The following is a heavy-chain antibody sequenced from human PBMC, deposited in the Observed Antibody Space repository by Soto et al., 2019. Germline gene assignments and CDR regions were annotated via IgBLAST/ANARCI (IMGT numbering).Heavy chain of an antibody. J-gene: IGHJ4*02. D-gene: IGHD2-2*01. Sequence: SETLSLTCTVSDVSISSYYWSWIRQPPGKGLEWIGYIYYSGSTNYNPSLKSRVTISVDTSKNQFSLKLSSATAADTAVYYCARTLGYCSSTSCYDAESNFDFWGQGTLVTVSS. CDR1: DVSISSYY. CDR2: IYYSGST. CDR3: ARTLGYCSSTSCYDAESNFDF. V-gene: IGHV4-59*08.